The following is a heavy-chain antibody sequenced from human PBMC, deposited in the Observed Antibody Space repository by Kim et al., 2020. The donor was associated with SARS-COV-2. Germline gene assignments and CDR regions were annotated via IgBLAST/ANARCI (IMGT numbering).Heavy chain of an antibody. V-gene: IGHV4-59*01. CDR1: GGSISSYY. D-gene: IGHD5-18*01. CDR2: IYYSGST. Sequence: SETLSLTCTVSGGSISSYYWSWIRQPPGKGLEWIGYIYYSGSTNYNPSLKSRVTISVDTSKNLFSLKLSSVTAADTAVYYCVGAGYSYGYWYYYGMDVWGQGTTVTVSS. CDR3: VGAGYSYGYWYYYGMDV. J-gene: IGHJ6*02.